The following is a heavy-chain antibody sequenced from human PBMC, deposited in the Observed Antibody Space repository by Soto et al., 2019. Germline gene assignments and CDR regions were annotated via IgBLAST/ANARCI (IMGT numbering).Heavy chain of an antibody. V-gene: IGHV4-31*11. CDR2: ISYSGNT. CDR3: SRVKRRLAMFFEY. D-gene: IGHD6-25*01. Sequence: QVQLQGSGPGLVKPSQTLSLTCANTGGSITSGAYCWTWIRQLPGTGLEWSGHISYSGNTDYNPSLTSRVTVSRDTSKNQFALTLSAVTAADTAVYYGSRVKRRLAMFFEYWGQGTLVTVSS. CDR1: GGSITSGAYC. J-gene: IGHJ4*02.